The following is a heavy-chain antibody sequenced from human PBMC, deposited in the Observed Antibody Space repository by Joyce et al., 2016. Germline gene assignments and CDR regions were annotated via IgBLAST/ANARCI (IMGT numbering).Heavy chain of an antibody. CDR1: GFLLSEYA. V-gene: IGHV3-30*18. D-gene: IGHD2-21*02. CDR3: AKEGAAFCGGDCYQDF. CDR2: ISYDGNKK. Sequence: QLVESGGGVVQPGRSLRLSCAASGFLLSEYAMHWVRRVPGKGLEWVSLISYDGNKKYYADSVKGRFNISRDSSRKMVFLQMNELRAEDTAVYYCAKEGAAFCGGDCYQDFWGQGTLVTVSS. J-gene: IGHJ4*02.